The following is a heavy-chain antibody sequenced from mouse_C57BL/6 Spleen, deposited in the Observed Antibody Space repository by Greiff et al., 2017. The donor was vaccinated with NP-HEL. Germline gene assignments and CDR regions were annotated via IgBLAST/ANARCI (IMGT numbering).Heavy chain of an antibody. Sequence: VQLQESGAELVKPGASVKMSCKASGYTFTTYPIEWMKQNHGKSLEWIGNFHPYNDDTKYNEKFKGKATLTVEKSSSTVYLELSRLTSDDSAVYYCAISTMITSSYYFDYWGQGTTLTVSS. V-gene: IGHV1-47*01. CDR1: GYTFTTYP. D-gene: IGHD2-4*01. CDR2: FHPYNDDT. J-gene: IGHJ2*01. CDR3: AISTMITSSYYFDY.